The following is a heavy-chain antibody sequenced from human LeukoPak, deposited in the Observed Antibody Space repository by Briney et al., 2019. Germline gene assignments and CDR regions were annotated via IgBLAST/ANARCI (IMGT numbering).Heavy chain of an antibody. CDR3: ARAVSGRFDY. V-gene: IGHV4-59*08. D-gene: IGHD6-19*01. Sequence: SESLSLTCTVSGGSMSPYHWGWIRQPPGKGLEWTGYIYYSGSTNYNPSLKSRVTISVDTSKNQFSLKLSSVTAADTAIYYCARAVSGRFDYWGQGTLVTVSS. CDR1: GGSMSPYH. CDR2: IYYSGST. J-gene: IGHJ4*02.